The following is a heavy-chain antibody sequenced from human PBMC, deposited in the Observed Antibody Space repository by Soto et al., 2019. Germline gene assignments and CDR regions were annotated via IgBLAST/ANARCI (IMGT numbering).Heavy chain of an antibody. Sequence: EVQLVESGGGLVKPGGSLRLSCAASGFTFSNAWMNWVRQAPGKGLEWVGRIKSKTDGGTTDYAAPVKGRFTISRDDSKNTLYPQMNSLKTEDTAVYYCTTEINYYDSSSPLWGQGTMVTVSS. CDR2: IKSKTDGGTT. V-gene: IGHV3-15*07. CDR3: TTEINYYDSSSPL. D-gene: IGHD3-22*01. J-gene: IGHJ3*01. CDR1: GFTFSNAW.